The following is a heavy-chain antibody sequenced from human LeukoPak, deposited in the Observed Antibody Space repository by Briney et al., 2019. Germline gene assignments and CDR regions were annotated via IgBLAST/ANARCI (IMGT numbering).Heavy chain of an antibody. CDR2: IYYSGTT. D-gene: IGHD3-22*01. CDR1: GGSISTYY. Sequence: SETLSLTCTVSGGSISTYYWNWIRQPPGKGLEWIGYIYYSGTTNYNTSLKSRVSMSVDTSKNQFSLKLSSVTAADTAVYYCARGQYYYDSSGTNLFDYWGQGTLVTVSS. J-gene: IGHJ4*02. V-gene: IGHV4-59*12. CDR3: ARGQYYYDSSGTNLFDY.